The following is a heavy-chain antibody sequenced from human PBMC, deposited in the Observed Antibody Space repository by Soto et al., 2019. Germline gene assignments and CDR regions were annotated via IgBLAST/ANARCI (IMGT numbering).Heavy chain of an antibody. D-gene: IGHD1-1*01. CDR3: ASPLGRTGTDYYYGMDV. V-gene: IGHV5-51*01. CDR2: IYPGDSDT. J-gene: IGHJ6*02. Sequence: GESLKISCKGSRYSFTSYWIGWVRQMPEKGLEWVGIIYPGDSDTSYSPSIHGQATISADKSISAAYLQWSSLKASDTAMYYCASPLGRTGTDYYYGMDVWGQGTTVTVSS. CDR1: RYSFTSYW.